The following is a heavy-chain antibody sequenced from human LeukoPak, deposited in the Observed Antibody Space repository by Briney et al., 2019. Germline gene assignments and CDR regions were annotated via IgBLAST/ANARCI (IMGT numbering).Heavy chain of an antibody. CDR1: GYTFTSYY. CDR3: ARGGKVYGSGSYFTGDY. Sequence: GASVKVSCKASGYTFTSYYMHWVRQAPGQGLEWMGIINPSGGSTSYAQKLQGRVTMTRDMSTSTVYMELSSLRSEDTAVYYCARGGKVYGSGSYFTGDYWGQGTLVTVSS. J-gene: IGHJ4*02. D-gene: IGHD3-10*01. V-gene: IGHV1-46*01. CDR2: INPSGGST.